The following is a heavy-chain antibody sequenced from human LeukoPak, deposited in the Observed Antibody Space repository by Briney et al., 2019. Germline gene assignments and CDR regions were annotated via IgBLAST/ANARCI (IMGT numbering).Heavy chain of an antibody. CDR3: AQDGVAYCGGDCTAQFYYYMDV. CDR2: ISPSGDIT. CDR1: GFIFSSHG. J-gene: IGHJ6*03. D-gene: IGHD2-21*02. Sequence: GGSLRLSRAASGFIFSSHGMNWVRQAPGKGLEWVSGISPSGDITYYADSVKGRFTISRDNSKNTVYLQMDSLRFEDAAVYYCAQDGVAYCGGDCTAQFYYYMDVWGKGTTVTVSS. V-gene: IGHV3-23*01.